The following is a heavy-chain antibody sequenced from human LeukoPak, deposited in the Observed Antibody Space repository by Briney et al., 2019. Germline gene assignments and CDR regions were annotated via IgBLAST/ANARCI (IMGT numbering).Heavy chain of an antibody. CDR1: GGTFSSYA. D-gene: IGHD6-19*01. J-gene: IGHJ4*02. Sequence: SVKVSCKASGGTFSSYAISWVRQAPGQGLEWMGGIIPIFGTANYAQKFQGRVTINADESTSTAYMELSSLRSEDTAVYYCASGRIAVAGPFDYWGQGTLVTVSS. CDR3: ASGRIAVAGPFDY. V-gene: IGHV1-69*13. CDR2: IIPIFGTA.